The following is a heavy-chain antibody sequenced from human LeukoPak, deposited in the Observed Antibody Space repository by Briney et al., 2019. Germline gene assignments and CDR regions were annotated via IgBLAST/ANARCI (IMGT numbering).Heavy chain of an antibody. CDR3: AKGRYCSSTSCYLCMDV. J-gene: IGHJ6*02. CDR2: ISGSGGST. CDR1: GFTFSSYA. V-gene: IGHV3-23*01. Sequence: GGSLRLSCAASGFTFSSYAMSWVRQAPGKGLEWVSAISGSGGSTYYADSVKGRFTISRDNSKNTLYLQMNSLRAEDTAVYYCAKGRYCSSTSCYLCMDVWGQGTTVNVSS. D-gene: IGHD2-2*01.